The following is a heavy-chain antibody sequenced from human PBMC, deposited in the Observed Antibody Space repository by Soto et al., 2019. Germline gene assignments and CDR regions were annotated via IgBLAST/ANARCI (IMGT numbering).Heavy chain of an antibody. Sequence: QVQLVESGGGVVQPGRSLRLSCAASGFTFSSYAMHWVRQAPGKGLEWVAVISYDGSNKYYADSVKGRFTISRDNSKNTLYLQMNSLRAEDTAVYYCARDSGSYFGWFSLFDYWGQGTLVAVSS. J-gene: IGHJ4*02. V-gene: IGHV3-30-3*01. CDR2: ISYDGSNK. CDR1: GFTFSSYA. D-gene: IGHD1-26*01. CDR3: ARDSGSYFGWFSLFDY.